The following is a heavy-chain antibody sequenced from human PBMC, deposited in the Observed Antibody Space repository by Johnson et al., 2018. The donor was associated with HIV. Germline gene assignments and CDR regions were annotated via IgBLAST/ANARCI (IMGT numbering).Heavy chain of an antibody. CDR3: ARDQKYETMVVVVWWAFDI. D-gene: IGHD3-22*01. V-gene: IGHV3-33*01. CDR1: GFTFSSYG. J-gene: IGHJ3*02. CDR2: IWYDGSNK. Sequence: QVQLVESGGGVVQPGRSLRLSCAASGFTFSSYGMHWVRQAPGKGLEWVAVIWYDGSNKYYVDSVRGRFTISRDNAKNSLYLQMNSLRAEDTAVYYCARDQKYETMVVVVWWAFDIWGQGTMVTVSS.